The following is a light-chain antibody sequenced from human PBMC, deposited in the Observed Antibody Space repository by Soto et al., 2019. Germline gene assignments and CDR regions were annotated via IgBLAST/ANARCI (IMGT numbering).Light chain of an antibody. J-gene: IGKJ4*01. Sequence: DIVMTQSPLSXPVTPGEPASISCRSSQSLLHSNGYNYLDWYLQKPGQSPQLLIYLGSSRASGVPDRFSGSGSGTDFTLKISRVEAEDVGVYYCMEALQSPLTFGGGTKVDIK. CDR1: QSLLHSNGYNY. CDR2: LGS. CDR3: MEALQSPLT. V-gene: IGKV2-28*01.